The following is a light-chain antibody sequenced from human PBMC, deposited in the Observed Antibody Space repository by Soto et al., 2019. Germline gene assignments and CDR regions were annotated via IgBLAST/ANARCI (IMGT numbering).Light chain of an antibody. CDR3: SSYKFSTTLRV. CDR1: SSDVGGYNY. J-gene: IGLJ3*02. Sequence: QSALTQPRSVSGSPGQSVTISCTGTSSDVGGYNYVSWFQQHPGEAPKLIIFEVTHQPSGISTRFSGSKSGNTASLTISDLQAEDEALYYCSSYKFSTTLRVFGGGTKLTVL. CDR2: EVT. V-gene: IGLV2-14*01.